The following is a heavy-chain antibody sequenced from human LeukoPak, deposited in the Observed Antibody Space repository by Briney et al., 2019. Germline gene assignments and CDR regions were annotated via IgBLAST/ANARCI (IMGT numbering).Heavy chain of an antibody. J-gene: IGHJ4*02. Sequence: PETLSLTCTVSGGSISSYYWSWIRQPPGKGLGWIGYIYYSGSTNYNPSLKSRVTISVDTSKNQFSLKLSSVTAADTAVYYCARVGSSLYFDYWGQGTLVTVSS. CDR1: GGSISSYY. V-gene: IGHV4-59*01. D-gene: IGHD6-13*01. CDR2: IYYSGST. CDR3: ARVGSSLYFDY.